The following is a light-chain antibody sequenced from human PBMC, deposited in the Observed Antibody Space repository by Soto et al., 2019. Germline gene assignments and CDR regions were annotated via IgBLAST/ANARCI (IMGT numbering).Light chain of an antibody. CDR1: QSISSNY. CDR3: QQYGSSPTT. CDR2: DAS. V-gene: IGKV3-20*01. Sequence: EIVLTQSPGTLSLSPGERATVSCRASQSISSNYLAWYQHKPGQAPRLLIYDASSKATGTPDRFSGSGSGTDFTLTISRLEPEDFAVYYCQQYGSSPTTFGQGTKVDIK. J-gene: IGKJ1*01.